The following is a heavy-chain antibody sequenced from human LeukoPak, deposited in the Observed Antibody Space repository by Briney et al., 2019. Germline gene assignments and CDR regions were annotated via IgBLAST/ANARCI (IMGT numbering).Heavy chain of an antibody. CDR1: GFTFSSYG. CDR2: ISYDGSNT. V-gene: IGHV3-30*03. CDR3: ARVLGYFDL. J-gene: IGHJ2*01. Sequence: PGGSLRLSCAASGFTFSSYGMHWVRQAPGKGLEWVAVISYDGSNTYYADSVKGRFTISRDNSKNSLFLQMNSLRAEDTAVYYCARVLGYFDLWGRGTLVTVSS. D-gene: IGHD4/OR15-4a*01.